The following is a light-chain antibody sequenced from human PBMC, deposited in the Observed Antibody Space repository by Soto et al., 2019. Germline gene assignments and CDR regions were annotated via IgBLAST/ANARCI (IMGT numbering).Light chain of an antibody. CDR1: SGDIGASNY. Sequence: QAVVTQPASVSGSPGQSITISCTGTSGDIGASNYVSWYQQFPDKAPKLIIYDVSDRPSGVSTRFSGSKSGNTASLTISGLQPEDEADYYCTSYRTYSGVFGTGTKVTVL. CDR3: TSYRTYSGV. CDR2: DVS. V-gene: IGLV2-14*01. J-gene: IGLJ1*01.